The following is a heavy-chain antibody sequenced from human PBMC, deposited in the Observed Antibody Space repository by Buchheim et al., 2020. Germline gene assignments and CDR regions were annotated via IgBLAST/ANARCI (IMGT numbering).Heavy chain of an antibody. CDR1: GFTFSNYA. Sequence: EVQLVESGGALVQPGGSLRLPCAASGFTFSNYAMSWVRQAPGKGLEWVSVISGSGGSTYYADSVSGRFTISRDNSTNTLSLQLNSLKAEDTAVYYCAKDDGYSSSDFFDYWGQGTL. D-gene: IGHD6-6*01. V-gene: IGHV3-23*04. CDR3: AKDDGYSSSDFFDY. J-gene: IGHJ4*02. CDR2: ISGSGGST.